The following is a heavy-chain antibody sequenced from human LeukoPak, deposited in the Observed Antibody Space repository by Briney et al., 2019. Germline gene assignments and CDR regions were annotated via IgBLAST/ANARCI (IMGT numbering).Heavy chain of an antibody. CDR2: MYITGST. J-gene: IGHJ6*03. CDR1: GFTFSNNY. V-gene: IGHV3-53*01. Sequence: GGSLRLSCAVSGFTFSNNYMSWVRLSPGKGLEWVSAMYITGSTHYAYSVNARFTISTDNSKNALNLQMDSLSVQDTSVYYCAAAYCGGDCYSDNHYYFMDLWGKGTTVTVSS. CDR3: AAAYCGGDCYSDNHYYFMDL. D-gene: IGHD2-21*02.